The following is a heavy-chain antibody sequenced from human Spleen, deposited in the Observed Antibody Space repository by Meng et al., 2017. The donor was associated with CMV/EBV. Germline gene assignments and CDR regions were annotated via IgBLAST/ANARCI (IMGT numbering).Heavy chain of an antibody. CDR1: GYTLTELS. CDR3: VTYQYDSGWTEDS. D-gene: IGHD3-16*01. CDR2: IIPILGLS. Sequence: SVKVSCKVSGYTLTELSMHWVRQAPGQGLEWMGGIIPILGLSTYAQRFQGRVTITADKSTGTGYMEVPSLRFDDTAVYYCVTYQYDSGWTEDSWGQGTLVTVSS. J-gene: IGHJ4*02. V-gene: IGHV1-69*10.